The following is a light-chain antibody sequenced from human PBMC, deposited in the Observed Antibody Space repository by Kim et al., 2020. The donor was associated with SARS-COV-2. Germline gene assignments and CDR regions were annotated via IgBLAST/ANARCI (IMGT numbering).Light chain of an antibody. Sequence: MSLRQTASITCAGDKLGDKYACWYQQKPGQSPVLVIYQDSKRPSGIPERFSGSNSGNTATLTISGTQAMDEADYYCQAWDSSTVVFGGGTQLTVL. CDR2: QDS. CDR3: QAWDSSTVV. CDR1: KLGDKY. V-gene: IGLV3-1*01. J-gene: IGLJ2*01.